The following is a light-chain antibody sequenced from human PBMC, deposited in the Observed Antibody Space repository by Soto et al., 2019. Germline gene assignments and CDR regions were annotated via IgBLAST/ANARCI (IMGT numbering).Light chain of an antibody. CDR2: DAS. V-gene: IGKV3-20*01. CDR3: QQYGSSPST. CDR1: QSVGSY. Sequence: EIVMTQSPATLSVSPGERATLSCRASQSVGSYLAWYQHKPGQAPRLLISDASNRATGIPARFSGSGSGTDFTLTISRLEPEDFAVYYCQQYGSSPSTFGQGTKVDIK. J-gene: IGKJ1*01.